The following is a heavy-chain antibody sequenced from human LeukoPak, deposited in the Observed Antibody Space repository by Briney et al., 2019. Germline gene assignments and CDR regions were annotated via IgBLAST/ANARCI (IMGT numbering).Heavy chain of an antibody. V-gene: IGHV4-39*07. CDR3: ARATADSSGSYLALYNWFDP. J-gene: IGHJ5*02. CDR2: IYYTRTT. D-gene: IGHD3-22*01. Sequence: SETLSLTCTVSGGSVSSSRYYWGWIRQSPGKGLEWIGTIYYTRTTYYNPSLNSRVTISLDTSQNQFSLKLNSVTAADTAMYYCARATADSSGSYLALYNWFDPWGQGTLVTVSS. CDR1: GGSVSSSRYY.